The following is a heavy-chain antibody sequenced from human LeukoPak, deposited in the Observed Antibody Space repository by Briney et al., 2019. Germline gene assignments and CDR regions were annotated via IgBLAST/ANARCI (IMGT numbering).Heavy chain of an antibody. V-gene: IGHV1-69*04. CDR2: VIPIVGIA. CDR1: GGTLSNYV. CDR3: AREFRVVYDAFDL. Sequence: SVKVSCKASGGTLSNYVISWVRQAPGQVLEWMGRVIPIVGIANTARRFQGRVTIAADKSTSTAYMELSSLQSEDTAVYYCAREFRVVYDAFDLWGQGTPVSVSS. J-gene: IGHJ3*01. D-gene: IGHD2-15*01.